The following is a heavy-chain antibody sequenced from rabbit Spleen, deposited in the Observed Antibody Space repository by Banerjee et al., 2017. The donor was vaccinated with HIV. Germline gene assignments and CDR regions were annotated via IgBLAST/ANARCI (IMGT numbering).Heavy chain of an antibody. CDR1: GFSFSSSDY. J-gene: IGHJ6*01. D-gene: IGHD7-1*01. CDR2: IYAGSIGGT. CDR3: ARDTGTSFSSYGMDL. V-gene: IGHV1S40*01. Sequence: QSLEESGGDLVKPGASLTLTCTASGFSFSSSDYMCWVRQAPGKGLEWIACIYAGSIGGTVYASWAKGRFTISKTSSTTVTLQMTSLTAADTATYFCARDTGTSFSSYGMDLWGQGTLVTVS.